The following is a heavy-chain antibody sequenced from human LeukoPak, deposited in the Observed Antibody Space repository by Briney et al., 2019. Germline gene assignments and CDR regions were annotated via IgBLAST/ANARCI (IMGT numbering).Heavy chain of an antibody. D-gene: IGHD6-19*01. J-gene: IGHJ4*02. Sequence: ASVKVSCKASGYTFNNHYMYWVRQAPGQGLEWMGVINPSGGSTSYAQKFQGRVTMTRDTSTRTVYMEVNSLRSEGTAVYYCARQGTYSSAIGMGYWGQGTLVTVSP. CDR2: INPSGGST. CDR1: GYTFNNHY. CDR3: ARQGTYSSAIGMGY. V-gene: IGHV1-46*02.